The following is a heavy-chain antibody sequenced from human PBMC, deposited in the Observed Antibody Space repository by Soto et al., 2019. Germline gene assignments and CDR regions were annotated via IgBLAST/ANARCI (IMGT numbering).Heavy chain of an antibody. CDR3: ARHLDGSTAFDI. CDR2: IYYSGST. V-gene: IGHV4-59*08. J-gene: IGHJ3*02. Sequence: QVQLQESGPGLVKPSETLSLTCTVSGGSISSYYWSWIRQPPGKGLEWIGYIYYSGSTNYNPSLNSRVTISVDASKNQFSLKLSAVTAADTAVYYCARHLDGSTAFDIWGQGTMVTVSS. D-gene: IGHD2-2*01. CDR1: GGSISSYY.